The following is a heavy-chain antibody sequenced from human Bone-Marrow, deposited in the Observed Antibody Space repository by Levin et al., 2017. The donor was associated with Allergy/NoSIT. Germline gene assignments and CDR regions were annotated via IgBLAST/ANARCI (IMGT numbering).Heavy chain of an antibody. Sequence: SETLSLTCTVSGGSISSYYWSWIRQPPGKGLEWIGYIYYSGSTNYNPSLKSRVTISVDTSKNQFSLKLSSVTAADTAVYYCARKGRAVAPFDYWGQGTLVTVSS. CDR1: GGSISSYY. D-gene: IGHD6-19*01. CDR3: ARKGRAVAPFDY. CDR2: IYYSGST. V-gene: IGHV4-59*01. J-gene: IGHJ4*02.